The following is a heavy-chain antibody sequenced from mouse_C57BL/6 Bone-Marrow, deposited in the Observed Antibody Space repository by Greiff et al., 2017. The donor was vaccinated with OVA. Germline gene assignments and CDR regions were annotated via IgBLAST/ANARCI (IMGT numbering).Heavy chain of an antibody. CDR2: INPNYGTT. Sequence: EVKLVESGPELVKPGASVKISCKASGYSFTDYNMNWVKQSNGKSLEWIGVINPNYGTTSYNQKFKGKATLTVDQSSSTAYMQLNSLTSEDSAVYYCASIYDGWAWFAYWGQGTLVTVSA. J-gene: IGHJ3*01. D-gene: IGHD2-3*01. CDR1: GYSFTDYN. V-gene: IGHV1-39*01. CDR3: ASIYDGWAWFAY.